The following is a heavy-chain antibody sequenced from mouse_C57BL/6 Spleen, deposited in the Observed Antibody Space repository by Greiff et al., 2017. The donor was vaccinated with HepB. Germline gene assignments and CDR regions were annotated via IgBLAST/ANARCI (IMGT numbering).Heavy chain of an antibody. D-gene: IGHD4-1*01. Sequence: QVQLKQPGAELVRPGSSVKLSCKASGYTFTSYWMHWVKQRPIQGLEWIGNIDPSDSETHYNQKFKDKATLTVDKSSSTAYMQLSSLTSEDSAVYYCARGANWDAMDYWGQGTSVTVSS. J-gene: IGHJ4*01. CDR1: GYTFTSYW. CDR2: IDPSDSET. CDR3: ARGANWDAMDY. V-gene: IGHV1-52*01.